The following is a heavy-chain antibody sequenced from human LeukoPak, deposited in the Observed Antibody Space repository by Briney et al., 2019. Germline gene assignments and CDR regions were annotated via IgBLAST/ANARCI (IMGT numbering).Heavy chain of an antibody. Sequence: GGSLRLSCAASGFSFISYSMNWVRQAPGKGLEWVSSISSSSDYIYHADSVKGRFTISRDNPKKSLYLQMNSLRAEDTTVYYCARDPYSGSYGNYYYYYFMDVWGKGTTVTISS. D-gene: IGHD1-26*01. CDR2: ISSSSDYI. CDR3: ARDPYSGSYGNYYYYYFMDV. V-gene: IGHV3-21*01. CDR1: GFSFISYS. J-gene: IGHJ6*03.